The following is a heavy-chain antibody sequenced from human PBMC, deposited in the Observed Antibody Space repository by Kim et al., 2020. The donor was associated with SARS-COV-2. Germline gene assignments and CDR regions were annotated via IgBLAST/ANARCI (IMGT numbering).Heavy chain of an antibody. J-gene: IGHJ3*02. V-gene: IGHV5-51*01. CDR3: ARGVRGVIITPLDAFDI. D-gene: IGHD3-10*01. CDR1: GYSFTSYW. Sequence: GESLKISCKGSGYSFTSYWIGWVRQMPGKGLEWMGIIYPSDSDPRYSPSFQGQVTISADKSISTAYLQWSSLKASDTAMYYCARGVRGVIITPLDAFDIWGQGTMVTVSS. CDR2: IYPSDSDP.